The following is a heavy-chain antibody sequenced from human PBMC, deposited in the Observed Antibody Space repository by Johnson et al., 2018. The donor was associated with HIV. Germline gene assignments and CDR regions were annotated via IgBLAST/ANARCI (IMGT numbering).Heavy chain of an antibody. CDR3: AKNRHYYDSSGYSDAFDI. CDR1: GFPFSGHN. CDR2: ISGSGGRR. J-gene: IGHJ3*02. D-gene: IGHD3-22*01. Sequence: VQLVESGGGSVKPRGSLRLSCAASGFPFSGHNMGWVRQAPGKGLEWVSGISGSGGRRYYADSAKGRFTISRDNSENTLYLQMNSLRAEDTAVYYCAKNRHYYDSSGYSDAFDIWGQGTMVTVSS. V-gene: IGHV3-23*04.